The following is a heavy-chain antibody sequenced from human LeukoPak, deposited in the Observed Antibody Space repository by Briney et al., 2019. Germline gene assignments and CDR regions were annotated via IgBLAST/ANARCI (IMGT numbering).Heavy chain of an antibody. D-gene: IGHD2-8*01. V-gene: IGHV3-33*01. Sequence: GGSLRLSCAASGFILNDYGMHWVRQARGEGLEWVAVIWLVKNQHFADSVKGRFAISRDNSKNTVYLQINSLRAEDTAVYYCARDRHCVNGVCHSPPGMDVWGQGTTVTVSS. CDR1: GFILNDYG. J-gene: IGHJ6*02. CDR3: ARDRHCVNGVCHSPPGMDV. CDR2: IWLVKNQ.